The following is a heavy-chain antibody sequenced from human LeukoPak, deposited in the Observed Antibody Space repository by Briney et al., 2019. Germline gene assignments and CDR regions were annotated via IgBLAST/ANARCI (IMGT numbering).Heavy chain of an antibody. CDR2: IYYSGST. V-gene: IGHV4-59*05. Sequence: PSETLSLTCSVSGDSITGYSWSWIRQTPGKGLEWIGSIYYSGSTYYNPSLKSRVTISVDTSKNQFSLKLSSVTAADTAVYYCARWRGSDDFDYWGQGTLVTVSS. D-gene: IGHD3-16*01. CDR1: GDSITGYS. J-gene: IGHJ4*02. CDR3: ARWRGSDDFDY.